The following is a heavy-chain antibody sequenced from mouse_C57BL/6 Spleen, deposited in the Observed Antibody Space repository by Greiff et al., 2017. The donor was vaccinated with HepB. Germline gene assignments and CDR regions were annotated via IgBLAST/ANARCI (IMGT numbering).Heavy chain of an antibody. V-gene: IGHV10-1*01. D-gene: IGHD1-1*01. Sequence: EVNVVESGGGLVQPKGSLKLSCAASGFSFNTYAMNWVRQAPGKGLEWVARIRSKSNNYATYYADSVKDRFTISRDDSESMLYLQMNNLKTEDTAMYYCVRHEDYGSSYTSPYWYFDVWGTGTTVTVSS. CDR1: GFSFNTYA. CDR2: IRSKSNNYAT. J-gene: IGHJ1*03. CDR3: VRHEDYGSSYTSPYWYFDV.